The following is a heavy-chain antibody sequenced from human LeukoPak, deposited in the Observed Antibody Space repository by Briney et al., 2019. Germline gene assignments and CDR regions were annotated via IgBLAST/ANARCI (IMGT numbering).Heavy chain of an antibody. CDR1: GFTFSSYT. V-gene: IGHV3-21*01. J-gene: IGHJ4*02. CDR3: ARDGDGPYYFDY. CDR2: ISSSSSYI. Sequence: PGGSLRLSCTASGFTFSSYTMTWVRQAPGKGLKWVSSISSSSSYIYYADSVKGRFTISRDNAKNSLYLQMNSLRAEDTAVYYCARDGDGPYYFDYWGQGTLVTVSS. D-gene: IGHD2-21*01.